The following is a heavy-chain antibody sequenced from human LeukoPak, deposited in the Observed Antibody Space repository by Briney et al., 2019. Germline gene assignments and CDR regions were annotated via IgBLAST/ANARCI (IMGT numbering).Heavy chain of an antibody. Sequence: SETLSLTCAVYGGSFSGYYWSWIRQPPGKGLEWIGEINHNGSTNYNPSLKSRVTISVDTSKNQFSLKLSSVTAADTAVYYCARGPFNDAFDIWGQGTMVTVSS. CDR2: INHNGST. CDR3: ARGPFNDAFDI. CDR1: GGSFSGYY. J-gene: IGHJ3*02. D-gene: IGHD2/OR15-2a*01. V-gene: IGHV4-34*01.